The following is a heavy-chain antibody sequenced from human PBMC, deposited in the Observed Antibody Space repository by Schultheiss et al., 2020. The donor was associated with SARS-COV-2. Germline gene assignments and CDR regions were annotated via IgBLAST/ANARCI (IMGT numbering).Heavy chain of an antibody. D-gene: IGHD3-10*01. V-gene: IGHV1-18*01. Sequence: ASVKVSCKASGYTFTSYGISWVRQAPGQGPEWMGWISAYNGNTNYAQKLQGRVTMTRDTSTSTVYMELSSLRSEDTAVYYCARVSPRFGYFDYWGQGTLVTVSS. J-gene: IGHJ4*02. CDR3: ARVSPRFGYFDY. CDR2: ISAYNGNT. CDR1: GYTFTSYG.